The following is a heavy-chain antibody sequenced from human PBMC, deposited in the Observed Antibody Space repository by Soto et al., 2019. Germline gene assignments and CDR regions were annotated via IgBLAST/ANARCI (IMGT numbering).Heavy chain of an antibody. Sequence: EVQLLESGGGLVQPGGSLRLSCAASGFTFDTYAMSWVRQAPGKGLEWVSAISGSGAKTYYAASVKGRFTISRDNSKNTLYLQMNSLRAEDTAVYHCAKLECSGGSCYSGRLVDYFYYYMDVWGKGTTVTVSS. D-gene: IGHD2-15*01. CDR2: ISGSGAKT. J-gene: IGHJ6*03. V-gene: IGHV3-23*01. CDR1: GFTFDTYA. CDR3: AKLECSGGSCYSGRLVDYFYYYMDV.